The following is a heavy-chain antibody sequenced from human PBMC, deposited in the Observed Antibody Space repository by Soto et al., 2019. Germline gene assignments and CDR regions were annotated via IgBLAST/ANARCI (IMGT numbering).Heavy chain of an antibody. Sequence: GGSLRLSCAASGFTFSSYAMTWVRQAPGKVLEYVSGISSNGVGTYYANSVKDRFTISRDNSKNTLYLQMGSLRAEDMAVYYCARREQSDYYYMDVWGKGTSVTVS. CDR3: ARREQSDYYYMDV. CDR2: ISSNGVGT. V-gene: IGHV3-64*01. D-gene: IGHD6-19*01. J-gene: IGHJ6*03. CDR1: GFTFSSYA.